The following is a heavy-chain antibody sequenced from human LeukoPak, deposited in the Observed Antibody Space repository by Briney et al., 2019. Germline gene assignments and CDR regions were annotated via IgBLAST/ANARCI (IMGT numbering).Heavy chain of an antibody. CDR2: INVGNDNT. CDR3: ARDSIWGSGTYGFDY. D-gene: IGHD1-26*01. J-gene: IGHJ4*02. Sequence: GASVKVSCKASGYTFTSYLIHWVRQAPGQRLEWVGWINVGNDNTKYSQNFQGRVTITRDTSASTAYMELSSLRSEDTAVYYCARDSIWGSGTYGFDYWGQGALVTVSS. V-gene: IGHV1-3*01. CDR1: GYTFTSYL.